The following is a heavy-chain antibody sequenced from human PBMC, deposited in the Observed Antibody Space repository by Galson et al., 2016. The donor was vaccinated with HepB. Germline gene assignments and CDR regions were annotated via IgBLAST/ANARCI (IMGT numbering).Heavy chain of an antibody. CDR1: GDSISSSSYY. J-gene: IGHJ6*02. V-gene: IGHV4-39*01. CDR3: ARRAPKTTITTYYYGMDV. D-gene: IGHD4-11*01. Sequence: SETLSLTCTVSGDSISSSSYYWGWFRQPPGKGLEWIGNIFYSGRTSYSPSLKSRVSISVDPSKNQFSLRLSSVTAADTAVYYCARRAPKTTITTYYYGMDVWGQGTTVTVSS. CDR2: IFYSGRT.